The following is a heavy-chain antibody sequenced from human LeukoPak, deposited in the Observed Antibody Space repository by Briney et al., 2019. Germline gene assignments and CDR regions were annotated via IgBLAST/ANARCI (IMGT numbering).Heavy chain of an antibody. Sequence: GRSLRLSCAASGFTFDDYAMHWVRQAPGKGLEWVSGISWNSGSIGYADSVKGRFTISRDNAKNSLYLQMNSLRAEDTALYYCAKGSGSYYRSYAFDIWGQGTMVTVSS. CDR1: GFTFDDYA. V-gene: IGHV3-9*01. CDR2: ISWNSGSI. J-gene: IGHJ3*02. D-gene: IGHD1-26*01. CDR3: AKGSGSYYRSYAFDI.